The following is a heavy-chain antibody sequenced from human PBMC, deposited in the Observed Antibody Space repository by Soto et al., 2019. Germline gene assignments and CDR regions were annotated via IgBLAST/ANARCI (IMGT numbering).Heavy chain of an antibody. D-gene: IGHD2-2*02. Sequence: PGESLKISCEGSGYTFINYWIVWVRQMPGKGLEWMGIIYPGNSDTRYSPSFQGHVTISVDESTPTAFLHWSSLKASDTAIYYCARAISPRHAFGLWGQGTMVTVSS. CDR2: IYPGNSDT. CDR3: ARAISPRHAFGL. J-gene: IGHJ3*01. CDR1: GYTFINYW. V-gene: IGHV5-51*01.